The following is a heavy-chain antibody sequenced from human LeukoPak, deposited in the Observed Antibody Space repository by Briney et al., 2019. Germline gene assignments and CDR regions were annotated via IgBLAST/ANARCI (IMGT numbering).Heavy chain of an antibody. V-gene: IGHV1-18*01. J-gene: IGHJ5*02. CDR3: ARDGEWGGVAGTREFDP. CDR2: ISAYNGNT. D-gene: IGHD6-19*01. CDR1: GYTFTSYG. Sequence: ASVKVSCKASGYTFTSYGISWVRQAPGQGLEWMGWISAYNGNTNYAQKLQGRVTMTTDTSTSTAYMELRSLRSDDTAVYYCARDGEWGGVAGTREFDPWGQGTLVTVSS.